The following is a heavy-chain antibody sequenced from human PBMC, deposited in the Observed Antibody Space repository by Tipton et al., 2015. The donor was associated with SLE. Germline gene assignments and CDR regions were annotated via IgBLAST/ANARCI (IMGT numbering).Heavy chain of an antibody. CDR2: INHSGST. Sequence: LRLSCTVSGGSISSTTYYWGWIRQPPGKGLEWIGEINHSGSTNYNPSLKSRVTISVDTSKNQFSLKLSSVTAADTAVYYCAREPGRQLAFFDYWGQGTLVTVSS. CDR3: AREPGRQLAFFDY. J-gene: IGHJ4*02. CDR1: GGSISSTTYY. D-gene: IGHD6-13*01. V-gene: IGHV4-39*07.